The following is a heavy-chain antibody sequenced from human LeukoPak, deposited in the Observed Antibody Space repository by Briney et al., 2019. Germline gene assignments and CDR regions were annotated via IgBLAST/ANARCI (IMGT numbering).Heavy chain of an antibody. V-gene: IGHV3-74*01. CDR3: ARGPSSNWGDFDY. CDR2: INGGGSST. CDR1: GFTFSSYW. D-gene: IGHD7-27*01. J-gene: IGHJ4*02. Sequence: PGGSLRLSCAASGFTFSSYWMHWVRQAQGKGLVWVSRINGGGSSTNYADSVKGRFTISRDNAKNTLYLQMNSLRGEDTAVYYCARGPSSNWGDFDYWGQGTLVIASS.